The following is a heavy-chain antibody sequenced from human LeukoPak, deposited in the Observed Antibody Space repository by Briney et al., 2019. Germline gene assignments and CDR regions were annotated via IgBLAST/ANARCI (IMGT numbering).Heavy chain of an antibody. V-gene: IGHV3-74*03. CDR3: VRGSLRLPRSTPDY. Sequence: PGGSLRLSCAVSGFIFTNYWMHWVRHDPGKGLVWVSYISSDGSVTKYADSVKGRFTISRDNAVNTLYLQMNSLRVEDTAVYYCVRGSLRLPRSTPDYWGQGTLVTVSS. D-gene: IGHD2-21*02. J-gene: IGHJ4*02. CDR1: GFIFTNYW. CDR2: ISSDGSVT.